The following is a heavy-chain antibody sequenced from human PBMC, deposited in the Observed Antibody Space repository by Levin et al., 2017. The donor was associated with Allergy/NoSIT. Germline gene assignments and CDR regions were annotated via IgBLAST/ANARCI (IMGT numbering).Heavy chain of an antibody. V-gene: IGHV3-21*01. Sequence: SCAASGFTFSSYSMNWVRQAPGKGLEWVSSISSSSSYIYYADSVKGRFTISRDNAKNSLYLQMNSLRAEDTAVYYCARDLGDSSGGYTGYYYYGMDVWGQGTTVTVSS. CDR2: ISSSSSYI. J-gene: IGHJ6*02. CDR3: ARDLGDSSGGYTGYYYYGMDV. D-gene: IGHD6-19*01. CDR1: GFTFSSYS.